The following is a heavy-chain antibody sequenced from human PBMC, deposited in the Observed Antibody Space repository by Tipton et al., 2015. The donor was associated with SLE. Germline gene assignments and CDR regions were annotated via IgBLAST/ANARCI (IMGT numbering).Heavy chain of an antibody. J-gene: IGHJ4*02. Sequence: LRLSCTVSGGSISSGGYFWSWIRQHPGKGLEWIGYIYSSGSSYSNPSLKSRVTISVDTSKNQFSLKLSSVTAADTAVYYCAREDSSGANDFDYWGQGTLVTVSS. V-gene: IGHV4-31*02. CDR2: IYSSGSS. D-gene: IGHD3-22*01. CDR3: AREDSSGANDFDY. CDR1: GGSISSGGYF.